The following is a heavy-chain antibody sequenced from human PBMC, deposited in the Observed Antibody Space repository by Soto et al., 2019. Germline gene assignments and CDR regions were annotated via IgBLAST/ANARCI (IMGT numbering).Heavy chain of an antibody. J-gene: IGHJ4*02. CDR2: MNPNSGNT. CDR3: AIGAQGVVAGYHFDY. Sequence: ASVKVSCKASGYTFASYDINWVRQATGQGLEWMGWMNPNSGNTGYAQKFQGRFTISRDNSKNTLYLQMNSLRAEDTAVYYCAIGAQGVVAGYHFDYWGQGTLVTVSS. D-gene: IGHD6-19*01. V-gene: IGHV1-8*01. CDR1: GYTFASYD.